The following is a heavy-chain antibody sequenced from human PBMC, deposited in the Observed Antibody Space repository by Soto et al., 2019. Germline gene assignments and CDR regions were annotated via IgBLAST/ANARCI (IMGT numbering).Heavy chain of an antibody. J-gene: IGHJ6*03. V-gene: IGHV4-59*01. CDR2: IYYSGST. CDR1: GGSISSYY. D-gene: IGHD6-13*01. CDR3: ARGLDGDSSSWSRMNHYYYYYMDV. Sequence: SETLSLTCTVSGGSISSYYWSWIRQPPGKGLEWIGYIYYSGSTNYNPSLKSRVTISVDTSKNQFSLNRGSVTAADTAVYYCARGLDGDSSSWSRMNHYYYYYMDVWGKGTTVTVSS.